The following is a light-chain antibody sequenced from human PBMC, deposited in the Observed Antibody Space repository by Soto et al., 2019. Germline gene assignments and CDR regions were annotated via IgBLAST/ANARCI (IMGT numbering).Light chain of an antibody. CDR2: DAS. J-gene: IGKJ2*01. CDR3: QQYGNSPYT. Sequence: EIVLMQSPSTLSLSPGERATLSCRASQSVSSTFLSWYQQKPGQAPRLLIFDASNRATGIPDRFSGSGSGTDFTLPISRLEPEDFAVYFCQQYGNSPYTFGQGPKQEI. CDR1: QSVSSTF. V-gene: IGKV3-20*01.